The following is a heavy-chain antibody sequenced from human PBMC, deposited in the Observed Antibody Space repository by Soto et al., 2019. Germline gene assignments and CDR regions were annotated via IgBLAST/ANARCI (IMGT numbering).Heavy chain of an antibody. J-gene: IGHJ4*02. CDR1: GGTFSSYA. Sequence: ASVKVSCKASGGTFSSYAISWVRQAPGQGLEWMGGIIPIFGTANYAQKFQGRVTITADESTSTAYMELSSLRSEDTAVYYCARASRGIVATIDNFDYWGQGTLVTVSS. V-gene: IGHV1-69*13. D-gene: IGHD5-12*01. CDR3: ARASRGIVATIDNFDY. CDR2: IIPIFGTA.